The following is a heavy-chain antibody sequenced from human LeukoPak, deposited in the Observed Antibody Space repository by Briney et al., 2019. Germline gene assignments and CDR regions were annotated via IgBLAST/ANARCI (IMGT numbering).Heavy chain of an antibody. CDR1: GFTFNSYW. J-gene: IGHJ4*02. V-gene: IGHV3-7*01. CDR3: ASKQGDY. CDR2: INPDGSGK. Sequence: PGGSLRLSCEASGFTFNSYWMIWVRQAPGKGLEWVANINPDGSGKYYVDSVKGRFTISGDNAKKSLYLQTNSLRAEDTAVYYCASKQGDYWGQGTLVTVSS.